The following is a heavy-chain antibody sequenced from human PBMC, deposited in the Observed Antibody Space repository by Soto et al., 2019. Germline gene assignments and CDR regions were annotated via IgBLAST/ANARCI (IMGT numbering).Heavy chain of an antibody. CDR2: IYYSGST. CDR1: GGSISSYY. CDR3: ARDSVHSTRIAAAGTHYGMDV. V-gene: IGHV4-59*01. J-gene: IGHJ6*02. Sequence: PSETLSLTCTVSGGSISSYYWSWIRQPPGKGLEWIGYIYYSGSTNYNPSLKSRVTISVDTSKNQFSLKLSSVTAADTAVYYCARDSVHSTRIAAAGTHYGMDVCGQGTTVTVSS. D-gene: IGHD6-13*01.